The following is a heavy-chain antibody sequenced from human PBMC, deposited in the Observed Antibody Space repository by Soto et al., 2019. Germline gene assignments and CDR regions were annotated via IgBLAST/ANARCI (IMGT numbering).Heavy chain of an antibody. Sequence: GSLRLSCVASGFTFSDYAMSWVRQAPGKGLEWVSAITGSGATTYYADAVRGRFTISRDNSKNTLYLQMNSLRAEDTAIYYCAKGIGLRFLEWLSGDYWGQGTLVTVSS. CDR2: ITGSGATT. V-gene: IGHV3-23*01. D-gene: IGHD3-3*01. J-gene: IGHJ4*02. CDR3: AKGIGLRFLEWLSGDY. CDR1: GFTFSDYA.